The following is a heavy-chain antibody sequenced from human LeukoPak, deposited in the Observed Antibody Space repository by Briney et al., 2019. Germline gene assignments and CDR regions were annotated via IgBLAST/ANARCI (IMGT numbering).Heavy chain of an antibody. CDR3: ARDKDWSADAFDI. CDR1: GGSFSRNA. J-gene: IGHJ3*02. CDR2: IIPILGIA. Sequence: SVKVSCKASGGSFSRNAISWVRQAPGQGLEWMGRIIPILGIANYAQKFQGRVTITADKSTSTAYMELSSLRSEDTAVYYCARDKDWSADAFDIWGQGTMVTVSS. V-gene: IGHV1-69*04. D-gene: IGHD3/OR15-3a*01.